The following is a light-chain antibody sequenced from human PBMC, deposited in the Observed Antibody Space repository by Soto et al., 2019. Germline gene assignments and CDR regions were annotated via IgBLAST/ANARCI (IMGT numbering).Light chain of an antibody. J-gene: IGKJ1*01. Sequence: DIQMTQSPSILSASVGDRVTITCRASQSISSWLAWYQQKPGKAPNLLIHKASHLESGVPSRFSGSGSGTEFTLTISSLQPGDFATYYCQHYNTYPWTFCQGTKVDI. CDR2: KAS. CDR3: QHYNTYPWT. CDR1: QSISSW. V-gene: IGKV1-5*03.